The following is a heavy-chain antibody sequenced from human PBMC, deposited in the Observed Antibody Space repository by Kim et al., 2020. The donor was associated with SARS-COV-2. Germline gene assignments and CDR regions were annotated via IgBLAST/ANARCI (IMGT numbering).Heavy chain of an antibody. J-gene: IGHJ4*02. CDR2: ISGSGGST. CDR1: GFTFSSYA. CDR3: AKDTYGVLRYFDWLLYHYFDY. V-gene: IGHV3-23*01. Sequence: GGYLRLSCAASGFTFSSYAMSWVRQAPGKGMEWVSAISGSGGSTYYADSVKGRFTISRDNSKNTLDLQMNSLRAEDTAVYYCAKDTYGVLRYFDWLLYHYFDYWGQGTLVTVSS. D-gene: IGHD3-9*01.